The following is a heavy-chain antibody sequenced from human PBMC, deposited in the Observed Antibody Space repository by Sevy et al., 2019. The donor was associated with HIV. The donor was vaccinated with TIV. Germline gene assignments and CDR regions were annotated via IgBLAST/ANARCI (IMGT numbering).Heavy chain of an antibody. J-gene: IGHJ4*02. CDR1: GFTVSNYA. CDR2: ISGSGGNSDKT. Sequence: GGSLILSCAASGFTVSNYAMNWVRQAPGKGLEWVSGISGSGGNSDKTNYADSVKGRLTISRDDSKNSLYLQLNSLRAEDTAIYYCARKYDSSGYFDYWGQGTLVTVSS. CDR3: ARKYDSSGYFDY. D-gene: IGHD3-22*01. V-gene: IGHV3-23*01.